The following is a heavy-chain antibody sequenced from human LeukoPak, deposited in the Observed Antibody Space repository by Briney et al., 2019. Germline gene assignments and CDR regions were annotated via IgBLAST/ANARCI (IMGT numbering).Heavy chain of an antibody. CDR3: ARDAGHYDILTGYNPGAFDI. CDR1: GYTFTSYG. D-gene: IGHD3-9*01. J-gene: IGHJ3*02. Sequence: ASVKVSCKASGYTFTSYGISWVRQAPGQGLEWMGWISAYNGNTNYAQKLQGRVTMTTDTSTSTAYMELRSLRSDDTAVYYCARDAGHYDILTGYNPGAFDIWGRGTMVTVSS. V-gene: IGHV1-18*01. CDR2: ISAYNGNT.